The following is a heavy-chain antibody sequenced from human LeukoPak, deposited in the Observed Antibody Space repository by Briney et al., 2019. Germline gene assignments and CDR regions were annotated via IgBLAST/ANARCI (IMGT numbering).Heavy chain of an antibody. Sequence: ASVKVSCKASGYTFTGYYIHWVRQAPGQGLEWMGWINPSSGVTNYVQKFQGRVTMTSDTSISTAYMELTRLTSDDTAVYYCARDLLAASLRYWGQGTLVTVSS. CDR2: INPSSGVT. CDR3: ARDLLAASLRY. CDR1: GYTFTGYY. V-gene: IGHV1-2*02. J-gene: IGHJ4*02. D-gene: IGHD6-13*01.